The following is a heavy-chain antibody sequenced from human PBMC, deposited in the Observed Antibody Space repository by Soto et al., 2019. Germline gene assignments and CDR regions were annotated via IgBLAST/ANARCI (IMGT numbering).Heavy chain of an antibody. CDR3: ARDRFSDGQQLPPSCGMDV. CDR2: ISSSSSYT. CDR1: GFTFSDYY. V-gene: IGHV3-11*05. J-gene: IGHJ6*02. D-gene: IGHD6-13*01. Sequence: QVQLVESGGGLVKPGGSLRLSCAASGFTFSDYYMSWIRQAPGKGLEWVSYISSSSSYTNYADSVKGRFTISRDNAKNSLYLQMNSLRAEDTAVYYCARDRFSDGQQLPPSCGMDVWGQGTTVTVSS.